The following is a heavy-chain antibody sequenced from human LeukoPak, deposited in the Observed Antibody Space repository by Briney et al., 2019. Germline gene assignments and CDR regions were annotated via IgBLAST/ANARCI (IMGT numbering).Heavy chain of an antibody. D-gene: IGHD3-9*01. CDR1: GGSISSSSYY. V-gene: IGHV4-39*01. CDR2: IYYSGST. CDR3: ASGLLRFFDSEDI. J-gene: IGHJ3*02. Sequence: PSETLSLTCTVSGGSISSSSYYWGWIRQPPGKGLEWIGSIYYSGSTYYNPSLKSRVTISVDTSKNQFSLKLSSVTAADTAVYYCASGLLRFFDSEDIWGQGTMVTVSS.